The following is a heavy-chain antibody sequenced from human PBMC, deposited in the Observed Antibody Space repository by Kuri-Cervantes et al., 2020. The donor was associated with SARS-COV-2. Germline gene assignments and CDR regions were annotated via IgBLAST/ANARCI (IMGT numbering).Heavy chain of an antibody. J-gene: IGHJ6*03. Sequence: LSLTCAASGFTFSSETMTWVRQAPGRGLEWVSAISGTGATAYYADSVKGRFTISRDNSKNTLYLQMNSLRAEDTAVYYCARDRHITIFGVVMGTQSAYYYYYMDVWGKGTTVTVSS. CDR3: ARDRHITIFGVVMGTQSAYYYYYMDV. CDR2: ISGTGATA. V-gene: IGHV3-23*01. D-gene: IGHD3-3*01. CDR1: GFTFSSET.